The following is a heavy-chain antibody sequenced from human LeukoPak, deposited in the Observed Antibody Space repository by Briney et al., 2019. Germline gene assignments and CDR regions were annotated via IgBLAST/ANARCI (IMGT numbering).Heavy chain of an antibody. D-gene: IGHD6-13*01. Sequence: GGSLRLSCAPSGFTFSNYAMHWVRQAPGKGLEYVSAISDNGGNTYYADSVKGRVIISRDNSRNTLYLQMGSLRPEDTAVYYCARGWYDDFWGQGTLVTVSS. CDR2: ISDNGGNT. CDR1: GFTFSNYA. CDR3: ARGWYDDF. V-gene: IGHV3-64*02. J-gene: IGHJ4*02.